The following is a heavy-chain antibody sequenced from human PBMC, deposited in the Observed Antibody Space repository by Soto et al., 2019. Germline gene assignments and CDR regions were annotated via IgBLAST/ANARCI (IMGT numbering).Heavy chain of an antibody. V-gene: IGHV4-34*01. J-gene: IGHJ6*03. CDR1: GGSLSGYY. CDR2: INHSGST. D-gene: IGHD6-19*01. Sequence: SXTLSLTCAVYGGSLSGYYWSWIRQPPVNGLEWIGEINHSGSTSYNPSLKSRVTISVDTSKNQFSLKLSSVTAADTAVYYCARERKAVAGMGYYYYYMDVWGKGATVTVSS. CDR3: ARERKAVAGMGYYYYYMDV.